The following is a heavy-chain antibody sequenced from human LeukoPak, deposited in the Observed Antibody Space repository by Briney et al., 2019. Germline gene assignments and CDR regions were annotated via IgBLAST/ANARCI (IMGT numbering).Heavy chain of an antibody. J-gene: IGHJ4*02. D-gene: IGHD3-22*01. V-gene: IGHV3-7*01. Sequence: GGSLRLSCTASGFTFSDYWMSWVRQAPGKGLEWVANIKQDGSEKYHVDPVKGRFTISRDNAKKSLYLQMNSLRADDTAVYYCARDRRYYEFFEYWGQGTPVTVSS. CDR1: GFTFSDYW. CDR2: IKQDGSEK. CDR3: ARDRRYYEFFEY.